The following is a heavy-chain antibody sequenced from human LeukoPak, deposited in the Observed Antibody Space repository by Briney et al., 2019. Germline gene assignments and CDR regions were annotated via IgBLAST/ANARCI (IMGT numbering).Heavy chain of an antibody. CDR2: IKSKSDGGTT. CDR3: TTGGGVYDYVSLH. CDR1: GFTFSNAW. Sequence: GCSLTLVKLAPGFTFSNAWMNWVRKASGKGLDWVGRIKSKSDGGTTDYAAPVKGKFTISRDDSKNTLYLQMNSLKSEDTAVYYCTTGGGVYDYVSLHWGQGTLVTVSS. V-gene: IGHV3-15*01. D-gene: IGHD3-16*01. J-gene: IGHJ1*01.